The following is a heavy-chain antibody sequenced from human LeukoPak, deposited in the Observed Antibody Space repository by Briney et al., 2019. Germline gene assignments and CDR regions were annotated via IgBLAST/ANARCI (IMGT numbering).Heavy chain of an antibody. J-gene: IGHJ2*01. D-gene: IGHD4-11*01. Sequence: ASVKVSCKASGYTFTGYYMHWVRQAPGQGLEWMGWINPNSGGTNYAQKFQGRVTMTRDTSISTAYMELSRLRSDDTAVYYCAKDASTTLTTGWYFDVWGRGTLVTVSS. CDR3: AKDASTTLTTGWYFDV. CDR1: GYTFTGYY. CDR2: INPNSGGT. V-gene: IGHV1-2*02.